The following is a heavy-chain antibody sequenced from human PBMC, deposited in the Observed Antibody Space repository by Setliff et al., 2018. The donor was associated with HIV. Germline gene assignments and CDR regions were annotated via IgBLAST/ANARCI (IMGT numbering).Heavy chain of an antibody. CDR1: GGSFSCYY. CDR3: ARGPVGGNSRGYFDC. CDR2: INHSGNT. J-gene: IGHJ4*02. Sequence: PSETLSLTCAVYGGSFSCYYWSWIRQPPGKGLEWIGEINHSGNTNYTPSLKSRVTISVDTSKSQFSLKMSSVTAADTAVYYCARGPVGGNSRGYFDCWGQGTLVTVSS. V-gene: IGHV4-34*01. D-gene: IGHD2-21*02.